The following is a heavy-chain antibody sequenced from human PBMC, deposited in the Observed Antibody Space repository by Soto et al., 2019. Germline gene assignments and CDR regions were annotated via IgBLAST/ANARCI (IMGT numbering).Heavy chain of an antibody. Sequence: ETLSLTCTVSGGSVCSSSYYWGWVRQPPGKGLEWIGSVYYSGSTYYNPSLESRVTISVDKSKNQFSLKLMSLSAADTAVYYCGRLEGLATISYYFDYWGQGALVTVSS. CDR3: GRLEGLATISYYFDY. CDR2: VYYSGST. V-gene: IGHV4-39*01. D-gene: IGHD3-9*01. CDR1: GGSVCSSSYY. J-gene: IGHJ4*02.